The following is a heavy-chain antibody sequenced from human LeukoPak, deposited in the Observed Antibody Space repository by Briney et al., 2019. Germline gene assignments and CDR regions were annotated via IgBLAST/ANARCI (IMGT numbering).Heavy chain of an antibody. V-gene: IGHV1-2*02. CDR2: INPNSGGT. CDR1: GYTFTGYY. J-gene: IGHJ4*02. D-gene: IGHD3-10*01. CDR3: ARGLDYYGSARNPEGDY. Sequence: ASVEVSCKASGYTFTGYYMHWVRQAPGQGVEWMGWINPNSGGTNYAQKFQGRVTMTRDTSISTAYMELSRLRSDDTAVYYCARGLDYYGSARNPEGDYWGQGTLVTVSS.